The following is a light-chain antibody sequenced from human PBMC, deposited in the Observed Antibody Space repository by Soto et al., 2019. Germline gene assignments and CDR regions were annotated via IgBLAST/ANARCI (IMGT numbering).Light chain of an antibody. V-gene: IGKV3-20*01. J-gene: IGKJ1*01. CDR3: QQYNNWPRT. Sequence: EIVLTQFPGTLSLSPGERATLSCRASQSVSSSYLAWYQQKPGQAPRLLIYGASSRATGIPDRFSGSGSGTDFTLTISRLEPEDFAVYYCQQYNNWPRTFGQGTKVDI. CDR2: GAS. CDR1: QSVSSSY.